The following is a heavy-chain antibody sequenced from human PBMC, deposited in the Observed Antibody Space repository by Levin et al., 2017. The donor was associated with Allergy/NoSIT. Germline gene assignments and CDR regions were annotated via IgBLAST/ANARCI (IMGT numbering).Heavy chain of an antibody. CDR3: ARRVVVAAPFDY. Sequence: SETLSLTCAVYGGSFSGYYWSWIRQPPGKGLEWIGEINHSGSTNYNPSLKSRVTISVDTSKNQFSLKLSSVTAADTAVYYCARRVVVAAPFDYWGQGTLVTVSS. V-gene: IGHV4-34*01. J-gene: IGHJ4*02. CDR2: INHSGST. CDR1: GGSFSGYY. D-gene: IGHD2-15*01.